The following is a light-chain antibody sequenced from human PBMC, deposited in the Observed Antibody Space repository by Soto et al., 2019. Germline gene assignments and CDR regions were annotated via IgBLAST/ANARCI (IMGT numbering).Light chain of an antibody. J-gene: IGKJ5*01. CDR2: GXS. Sequence: MVLTQSPGTLSLSQGERATLSXRASHSVSSSYLAWSQQKPGXAPRLXXDGXSSRATGIPDRLSGSGSATDFTLTISRLDPEDVAAYYCQQYGNSPRTVGQGTRLEIK. CDR3: QQYGNSPRT. V-gene: IGKV3-20*01. CDR1: HSVSSSY.